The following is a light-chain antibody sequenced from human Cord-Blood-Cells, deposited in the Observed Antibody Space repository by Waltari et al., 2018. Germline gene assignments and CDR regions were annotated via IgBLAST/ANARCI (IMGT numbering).Light chain of an antibody. CDR2: GKN. CDR3: NSRDSSGNQVV. CDR1: SLRSYY. J-gene: IGLJ2*01. Sequence: SSELTQDPAVSVALGQTVRITCQGDSLRSYYASWYQQKPGQAPVLVIYGKNNRPSGIPNRCAGSSSGSTASLTVTGAQAEDEADYYCNSRDSSGNQVVFGGGTKLTVL. V-gene: IGLV3-19*01.